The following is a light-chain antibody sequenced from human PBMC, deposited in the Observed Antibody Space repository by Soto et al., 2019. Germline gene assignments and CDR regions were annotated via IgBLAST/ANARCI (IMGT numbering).Light chain of an antibody. V-gene: IGLV2-14*01. Sequence: QSALTQPASVSGSPGQSITISCTGTSSDVGGYNYVSWYQQHPGKAPKLMIYEVSNRPSGLSNRFSGSKSGNTASLTISGLQAEDEADYSCSSYTSSSTVVFGGGTKLTVL. CDR3: SSYTSSSTVV. J-gene: IGLJ2*01. CDR2: EVS. CDR1: SSDVGGYNY.